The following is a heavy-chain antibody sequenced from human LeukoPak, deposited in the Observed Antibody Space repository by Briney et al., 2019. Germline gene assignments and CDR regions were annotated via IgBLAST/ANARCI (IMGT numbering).Heavy chain of an antibody. Sequence: SETLSLTCTVSGGSISSSNYFWGWIRQPPGKGLEWVGTIYYSGSTYYNSSLKSRVSISIDTSKNQFSLKLTSVAAADTAVYYCASALSYSGSYYGDAFDIWGQGTMVTVSS. D-gene: IGHD1-26*01. J-gene: IGHJ3*02. V-gene: IGHV4-39*07. CDR1: GGSISSSNYF. CDR3: ASALSYSGSYYGDAFDI. CDR2: IYYSGST.